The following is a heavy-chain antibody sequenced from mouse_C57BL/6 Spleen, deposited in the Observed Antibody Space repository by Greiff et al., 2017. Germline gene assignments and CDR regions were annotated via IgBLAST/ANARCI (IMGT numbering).Heavy chain of an antibody. CDR2: INPNNGGT. J-gene: IGHJ3*01. D-gene: IGHD1-1*01. CDR1: GYTFTDYY. Sequence: EVKLQQSGPELVKPGASVKISCKASGYTFTDYYMNWVKQSHGKSLEWIGDINPNNGGTSYNQKFKGKATLTVDKSSSTAYMELRSLTSEDSAVYYCARGVYYGSSYFAYWGQGTLVTVSA. V-gene: IGHV1-26*01. CDR3: ARGVYYGSSYFAY.